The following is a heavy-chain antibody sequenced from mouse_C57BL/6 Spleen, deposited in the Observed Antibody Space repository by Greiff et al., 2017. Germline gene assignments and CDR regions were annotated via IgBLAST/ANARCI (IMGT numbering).Heavy chain of an antibody. CDR3: ARNYYGTGAMDY. V-gene: IGHV1-54*01. CDR2: INPGSGGT. Sequence: QVQLQQSGAELVRPGTSVKVSCKASGYAFTNYLIEWVKQRPGQGLEWIGVINPGSGGTNYNEKFKGKATLTADKSSSTAYMHLSSLTSEDSAVYFCARNYYGTGAMDYWGQGTSVTVSS. CDR1: GYAFTNYL. J-gene: IGHJ4*01. D-gene: IGHD1-1*01.